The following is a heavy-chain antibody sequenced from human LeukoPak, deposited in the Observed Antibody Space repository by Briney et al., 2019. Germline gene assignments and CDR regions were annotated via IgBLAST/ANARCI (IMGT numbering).Heavy chain of an antibody. CDR3: AKSGIVVVPAAKERYYYYYYMDV. J-gene: IGHJ6*03. V-gene: IGHV1-18*01. CDR1: GYTFTSYG. D-gene: IGHD2-2*01. CDR2: ISAYNGNT. Sequence: ASVKVSCKASGYTFTSYGISWVRQAPGQGLEWMGWISAYNGNTNYAQKLQGRVTMTTDTSTSTAYMELRSLRSEDTAVYYCAKSGIVVVPAAKERYYYYYYMDVWGKGTTVTVSS.